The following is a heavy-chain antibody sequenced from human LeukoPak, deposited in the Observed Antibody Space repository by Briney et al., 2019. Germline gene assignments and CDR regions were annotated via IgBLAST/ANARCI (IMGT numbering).Heavy chain of an antibody. CDR2: IYHSGST. D-gene: IGHD2-15*01. V-gene: IGHV4-38-2*02. Sequence: SETLSLTCTVSGYSISSGYYWGWIRQPPGQGLEWIGSIYHSGSTYYNPSLKSRVTISVDTSKNQFSLKLSSVTAADTAVYYCARTYCSGGSCSEIDYWGQGTLVTVSS. CDR3: ARTYCSGGSCSEIDY. J-gene: IGHJ4*02. CDR1: GYSISSGYY.